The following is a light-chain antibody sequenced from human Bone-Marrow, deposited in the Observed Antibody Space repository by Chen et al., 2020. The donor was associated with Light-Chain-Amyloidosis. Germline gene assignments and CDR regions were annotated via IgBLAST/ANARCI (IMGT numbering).Light chain of an antibody. CDR2: DDS. V-gene: IGLV3-21*02. CDR1: NIGSTS. CDR3: QVWDRSSDRPV. Sequence: SYVLTQPSSVSVAPGQTPTIACGGNNIGSTSVHWYQQTPGQAPLLRVYDDSDRPSGIPERLSGSNSGNTATLTISRVEAGDEADYYCQVWDRSSDRPVFGGGTKLTVL. J-gene: IGLJ3*02.